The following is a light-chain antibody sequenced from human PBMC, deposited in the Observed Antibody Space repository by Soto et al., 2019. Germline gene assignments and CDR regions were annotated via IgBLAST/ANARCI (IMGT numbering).Light chain of an antibody. CDR1: SSDIGSYNY. CDR3: RSYIITGTYV. Sequence: QSALTQPASVSGSPGQSITISCTGTSSDIGSYNYVSWYQQHPGKAPKLIIYDVSNRPSGVSDRFSGSKSGNTASLTISGLQAEDEGDYYCRSYIITGTYVFGTGTKVTVL. V-gene: IGLV2-14*03. CDR2: DVS. J-gene: IGLJ1*01.